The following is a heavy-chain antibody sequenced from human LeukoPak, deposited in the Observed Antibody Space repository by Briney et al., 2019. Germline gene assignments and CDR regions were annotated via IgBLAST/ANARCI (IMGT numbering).Heavy chain of an antibody. CDR1: GGTFSRYA. V-gene: IGHV1-69*05. CDR2: IIPIFGTA. CDR3: ARVVRGVEVVPAATIGRDYYYYMDV. J-gene: IGHJ6*03. Sequence: SSVTVSCKASGGTFSRYAISGVRQAAGRGREWMGGIIPIFGTANYAQKFQDRVTITTDESTSTAYMELSSLRSEDTAVYYCARVVRGVEVVPAATIGRDYYYYMDVWGKGTTVTVSS. D-gene: IGHD2-2*01.